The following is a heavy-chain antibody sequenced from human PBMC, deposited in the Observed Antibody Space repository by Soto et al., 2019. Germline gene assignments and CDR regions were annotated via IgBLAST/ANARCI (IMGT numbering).Heavy chain of an antibody. D-gene: IGHD3-10*02. J-gene: IGHJ3*02. CDR3: AILSSGRDGYNQGHAFDI. Sequence: ASVKVSCKTSGYTFTGYYMHWVRQAPGQGLEWMEWINPNSGGTNYAQKFQGWVTMTRDTSISTAYMELSRLRSDDTAVYYCAILSSGRDGYNQGHAFDIWGQGTMVTVS. CDR1: GYTFTGYY. CDR2: INPNSGGT. V-gene: IGHV1-2*04.